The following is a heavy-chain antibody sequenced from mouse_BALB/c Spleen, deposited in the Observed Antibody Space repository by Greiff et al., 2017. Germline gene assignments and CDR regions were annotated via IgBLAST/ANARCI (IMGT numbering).Heavy chain of an antibody. CDR2: LLPGSGST. Sequence: VKLMESGAELMKPGASVKISCKATGYTFSSYWIEWVKQRPGHGLEWIGELLPGSGSTNYNEKFKGKATFTADTSSNTAYMQLSSLTSEDSAVYYCARLGYAMDYWGQGTAVTVSS. CDR1: GYTFSSYW. CDR3: ARLGYAMDY. V-gene: IGHV1-9*01. J-gene: IGHJ4*01.